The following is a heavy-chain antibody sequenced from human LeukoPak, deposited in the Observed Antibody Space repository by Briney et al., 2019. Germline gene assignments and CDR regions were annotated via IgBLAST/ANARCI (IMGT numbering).Heavy chain of an antibody. J-gene: IGHJ5*02. V-gene: IGHV4-39*01. CDR2: IFYRGTT. Sequence: SETLSLTRTVSGVSISSGTHYWGWVRQPPGKGLEWVGSIFYRGTTFYSPSLKSRVTVSIDTSKNQFSLNLNSVTAADTAVYYCARHDYDLLTGYTINWFDPWGQGILVTVSS. CDR3: ARHDYDLLTGYTINWFDP. D-gene: IGHD3-9*01. CDR1: GVSISSGTHY.